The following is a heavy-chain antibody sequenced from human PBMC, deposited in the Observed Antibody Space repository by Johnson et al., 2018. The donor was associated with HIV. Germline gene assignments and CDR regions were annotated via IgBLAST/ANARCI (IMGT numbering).Heavy chain of an antibody. CDR2: ISYDAGKK. V-gene: IGHV3-30*04. Sequence: VQLVESGGGVVQPWRSLRLSCAASGFIFNNYAMHWVRLAPGKGLQWMAVISYDAGKKYYADSVRGRFTISRDISKNTLYLQMDSLRPDDTALYYCARGRKDMEAADGLDNDAFDMWGQGTLVTVSS. CDR1: GFIFNNYA. D-gene: IGHD6-13*01. J-gene: IGHJ3*02. CDR3: ARGRKDMEAADGLDNDAFDM.